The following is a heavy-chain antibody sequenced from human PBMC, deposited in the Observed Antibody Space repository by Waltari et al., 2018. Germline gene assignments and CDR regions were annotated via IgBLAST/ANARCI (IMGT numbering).Heavy chain of an antibody. CDR3: ARSVRGAFDV. V-gene: IGHV3-48*01. D-gene: IGHD3-10*01. CDR2: IPSDHKTI. CDR1: GFTFSIYS. Sequence: EVQLVESGGCLVQPGGSPRLSCAASGFTFSIYSMNWVRQAPGNGLAWVSYIPSDHKTIYYADAVRGRFTIARDNARGSVYLQMNSLRAEDTAVYYCARSVRGAFDVWGQGTMVTVSS. J-gene: IGHJ3*01.